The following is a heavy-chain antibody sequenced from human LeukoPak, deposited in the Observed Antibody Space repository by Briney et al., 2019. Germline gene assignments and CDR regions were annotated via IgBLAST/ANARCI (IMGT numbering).Heavy chain of an antibody. CDR2: FDPEDGET. Sequence: ASVKVSCKVSGYTLTELSMHWVRQAPGKGLEWMGGFDPEDGETIYAQKFQGRVTMTEDTSTDTAYMELSSLRSEDTAVYYCATDQLYYDYVWGSYRRGYFDYWGQGTLATVSS. D-gene: IGHD3-16*02. J-gene: IGHJ4*02. V-gene: IGHV1-24*01. CDR1: GYTLTELS. CDR3: ATDQLYYDYVWGSYRRGYFDY.